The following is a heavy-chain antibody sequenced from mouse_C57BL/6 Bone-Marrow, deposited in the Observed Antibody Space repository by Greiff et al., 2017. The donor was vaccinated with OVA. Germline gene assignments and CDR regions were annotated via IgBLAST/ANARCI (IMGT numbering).Heavy chain of an antibody. V-gene: IGHV1-82*01. CDR2: IYPGDGDT. CDR3: ARRGIYYDYDEGWAMDY. Sequence: VQLQQSGPELVKPGASVKISCKASGYAFSSSWMNWVKQRPGKGLEWIGRIYPGDGDTNYNGKFKGKATLTADKSSSTAYMQLSSLTSEDSAVYFCARRGIYYDYDEGWAMDYWGQGTSVTVSS. D-gene: IGHD2-4*01. CDR1: GYAFSSSW. J-gene: IGHJ4*01.